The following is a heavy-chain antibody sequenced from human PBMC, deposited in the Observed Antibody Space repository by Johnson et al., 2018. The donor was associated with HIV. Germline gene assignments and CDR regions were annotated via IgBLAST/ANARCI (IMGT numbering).Heavy chain of an antibody. CDR2: IYSGGST. V-gene: IGHV3-53*01. J-gene: IGHJ3*02. CDR3: ARGLQSMTVVVTRGAFDI. CDR1: GVTVSTNY. Sequence: VQLVESGGGLIQPGGSLRLSCAASGVTVSTNYMSWVRQAPGKGLEWVSVIYSGGSTYYADSVKGRFTISRDNSKNTLYLQMNSLRVEDTAVDYCARGLQSMTVVVTRGAFDIWGQGTMVTVSS. D-gene: IGHD2-2*01.